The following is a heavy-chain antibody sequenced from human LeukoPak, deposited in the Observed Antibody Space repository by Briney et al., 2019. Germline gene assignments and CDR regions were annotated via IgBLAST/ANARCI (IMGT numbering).Heavy chain of an antibody. D-gene: IGHD2-8*01. CDR2: IYYSGST. CDR1: GGSISSSSYY. Sequence: PSETLSLTCTVSGGSISSSSYYWGWIRQPPGKGLEWIVSIYYSGSTYYNPSLKSRVTILVDTSKNQFSLKLSSVTAADTAMYYCARAPATECSNGACYKASWLDPCGQGTLVTVSS. J-gene: IGHJ5*02. V-gene: IGHV4-39*07. CDR3: ARAPATECSNGACYKASWLDP.